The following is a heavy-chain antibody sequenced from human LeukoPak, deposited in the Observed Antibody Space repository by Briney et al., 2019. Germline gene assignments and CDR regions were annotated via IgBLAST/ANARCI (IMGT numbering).Heavy chain of an antibody. CDR3: ARYTSAWSTPTDAQYYFDY. D-gene: IGHD6-13*01. J-gene: IGHJ4*02. CDR1: GGSISSSNW. CDR2: IYHSGST. V-gene: IGHV4-4*02. Sequence: PSETLSLTCAVSGGSISSSNWWSWVRQPPGKGLEWIGEIYHSGSTNYNPSLKSRVTISVDKSKNQFSLKLSSVTAADTAVYYCARYTSAWSTPTDAQYYFDYWGQGTLVTVSS.